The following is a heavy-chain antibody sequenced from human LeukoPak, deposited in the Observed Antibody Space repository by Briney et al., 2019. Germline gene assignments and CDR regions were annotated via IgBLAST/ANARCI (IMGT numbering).Heavy chain of an antibody. V-gene: IGHV3-23*01. J-gene: IGHJ3*02. CDR2: ISASGGST. Sequence: GGSLRLSCAASEFTFSNYAMNWVRQAPGKGLEWVSGISASGGSTYYADSVKGRFTISRDNSKNTLYLQMNSLRAEDTAVYYCAKGFYDNSASGVFDIWGQGTMVTVSS. D-gene: IGHD3-22*01. CDR3: AKGFYDNSASGVFDI. CDR1: EFTFSNYA.